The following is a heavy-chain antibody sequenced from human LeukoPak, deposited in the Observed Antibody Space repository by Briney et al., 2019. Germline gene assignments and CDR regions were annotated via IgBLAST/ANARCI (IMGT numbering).Heavy chain of an antibody. V-gene: IGHV4-59*01. D-gene: IGHD4-17*01. J-gene: IGHJ3*02. CDR1: GGSISSYY. CDR2: IYYSGST. Sequence: SETLSLTCTVSGGSISSYYWSWIRQPPGKGLEWIGYIYYSGSTNYNPSLKSRVTISVDTSKNQFSLKLSSVTAADTAVYYCARGPLTTVSHGDAFDIWAQGTMVTVSS. CDR3: ARGPLTTVSHGDAFDI.